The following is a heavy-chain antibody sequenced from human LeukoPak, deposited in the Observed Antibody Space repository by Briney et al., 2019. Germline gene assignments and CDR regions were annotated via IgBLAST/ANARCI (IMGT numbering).Heavy chain of an antibody. CDR3: ARGITMVRGVIRHYYYYGMDV. J-gene: IGHJ6*04. V-gene: IGHV4-30-2*01. CDR2: IYHSGST. CDR1: GGSISSGGYS. D-gene: IGHD3-10*01. Sequence: SETLSLTCAVSGGSISSGGYSWSWIRQPPGKGLEWIGYIYHSGSTYYNPSLKSRVTISVGWSKNQFSLKLSSVTAADTAVYYCARGITMVRGVIRHYYYYGMDVWGKGTTVTVSS.